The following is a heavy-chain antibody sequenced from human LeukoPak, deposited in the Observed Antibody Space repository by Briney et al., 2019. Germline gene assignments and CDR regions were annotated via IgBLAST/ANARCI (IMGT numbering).Heavy chain of an antibody. CDR3: ASVARYCSGGSCYYYLDY. Sequence: SETLSLPCSVSGGSISSYYWSWIRQPPGKGLEWCGSIYYSGSTNYNPSLKSRVTISVDTSKNQFSLKLSTVTAADPAAYYFASVARYCSGGSCYYYLDYWGQGTLVTVSS. CDR1: GGSISSYY. D-gene: IGHD2-15*01. V-gene: IGHV4-59*01. CDR2: IYYSGST. J-gene: IGHJ4*02.